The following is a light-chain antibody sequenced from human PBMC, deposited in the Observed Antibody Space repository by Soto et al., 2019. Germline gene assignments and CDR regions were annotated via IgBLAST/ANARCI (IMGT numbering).Light chain of an antibody. CDR1: QSVSSNY. CDR2: GAS. CDR3: QQRQYWPPIT. Sequence: ETVLTQSPGTLALSPGERAILSCRASQSVSSNYLAWYQQKPGQAPRLLIYGASTRAPGIPARFSGSGSGTDFTLTISSLEPEDFAVYYCQQRQYWPPITFGQGTRLEIK. V-gene: IGKV3-11*01. J-gene: IGKJ5*01.